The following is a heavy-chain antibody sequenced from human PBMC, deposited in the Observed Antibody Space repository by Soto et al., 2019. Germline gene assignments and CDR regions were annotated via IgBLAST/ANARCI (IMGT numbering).Heavy chain of an antibody. V-gene: IGHV3-33*01. J-gene: IGHJ4*02. CDR3: ARAESAPIVVVPAALDY. CDR2: IWYDGSNK. D-gene: IGHD2-2*01. Sequence: GGSLRLSCAASGFTFSSYGMHWVRQAPGKGLEWVAVIWYDGSNKYYADSVKGRFTISRDNSKNTLYLQMNSLRAEDTAVYYCARAESAPIVVVPAALDYWGQGTLVTVSS. CDR1: GFTFSSYG.